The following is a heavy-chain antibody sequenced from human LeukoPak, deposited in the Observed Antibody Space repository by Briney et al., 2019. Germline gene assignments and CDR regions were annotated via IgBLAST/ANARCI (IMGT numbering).Heavy chain of an antibody. Sequence: GRSLRLSCAASGFTFSSYAMHWVRQAPGKGLEWVAVISYDGSNKYYADSVKGRFTISRDNSKNTLYLQMNSLRAEDTAVYYCARDVDKRMDYWGQGTLVTVSS. CDR3: ARDVDKRMDY. V-gene: IGHV3-30-3*01. CDR1: GFTFSSYA. D-gene: IGHD5-12*01. CDR2: ISYDGSNK. J-gene: IGHJ4*02.